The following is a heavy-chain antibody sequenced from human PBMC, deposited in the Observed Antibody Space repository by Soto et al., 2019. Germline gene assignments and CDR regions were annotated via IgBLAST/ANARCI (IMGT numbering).Heavy chain of an antibody. CDR2: ISAYNGNT. D-gene: IGHD2-2*01. Sequence: ASVKVSCKASGYTFTSYGISWVRQAPGQGLEWMGWISAYNGNTNYAQKLKGRVTMTTDASTSTAYMELRSLRSHETAVYYCARVRVVVVPAAMFPRNWFDPWGQGTLVTVSS. J-gene: IGHJ5*02. CDR3: ARVRVVVVPAAMFPRNWFDP. CDR1: GYTFTSYG. V-gene: IGHV1-18*01.